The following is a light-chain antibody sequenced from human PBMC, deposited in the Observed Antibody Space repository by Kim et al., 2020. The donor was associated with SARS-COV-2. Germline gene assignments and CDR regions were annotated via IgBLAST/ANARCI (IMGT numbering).Light chain of an antibody. CDR3: QQYDKWPMT. CDR2: GAS. V-gene: IGKV3-15*01. CDR1: QSISSN. J-gene: IGKJ5*01. Sequence: VSPGERATLPCRAIQSISSNLAWYQQKPGQAPRLLIYGASTRATDTPARFSGSGSGTEFTLTITGLQSEDFAVYYCQQYDKWPMTFGQGTRLEIK.